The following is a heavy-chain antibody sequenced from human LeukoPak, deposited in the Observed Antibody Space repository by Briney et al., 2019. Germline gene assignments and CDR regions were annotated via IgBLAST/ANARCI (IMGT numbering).Heavy chain of an antibody. V-gene: IGHV1-69*05. CDR1: GGAFSSSA. CDR2: IIPIFSTS. J-gene: IGHJ4*02. CDR3: ARGEGHYYDSSGFYPFDY. Sequence: SVKVSCKASGGAFSSSAISWVRQAPGQGLEWMGGIIPIFSTSKYAQKFQGRVTVTKDESTSTAYMELSSLRSEDTAVYYCARGEGHYYDSSGFYPFDYWGQGTLVTVSS. D-gene: IGHD3-22*01.